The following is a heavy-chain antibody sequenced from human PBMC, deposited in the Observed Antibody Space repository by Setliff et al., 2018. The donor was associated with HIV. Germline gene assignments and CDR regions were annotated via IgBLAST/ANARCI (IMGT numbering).Heavy chain of an antibody. D-gene: IGHD6-19*01. J-gene: IGHJ4*02. V-gene: IGHV4-4*09. Sequence: PSETLSLTCTVSGDSISTDYWTWIRQPPGKGLEWIGYIYNSASTSYNPSLKSRVTISVDTSKNQFSLKLSSVTAADTAVYYCARRDSSGWYYFDYWGQGTLVTVSS. CDR3: ARRDSSGWYYFDY. CDR1: GDSISTDY. CDR2: IYNSAST.